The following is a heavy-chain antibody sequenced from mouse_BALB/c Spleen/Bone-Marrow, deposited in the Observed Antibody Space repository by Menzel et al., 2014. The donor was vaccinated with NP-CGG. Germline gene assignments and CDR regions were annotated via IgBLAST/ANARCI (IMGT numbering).Heavy chain of an antibody. CDR2: INPYNGDT. CDR3: ARSGYYGSSYIDY. Sequence: VQLKQSGPELVKPGASVKISCKASGYSFTGYFMNWVMQSHGKSLEWIGRINPYNGDTFYNQKFKGKATLTVDKSSSTAHMELRSLASEDPAVYYCARSGYYGSSYIDYWGQGTTLTVSS. CDR1: GYSFTGYF. V-gene: IGHV1-20*02. J-gene: IGHJ2*01. D-gene: IGHD1-1*01.